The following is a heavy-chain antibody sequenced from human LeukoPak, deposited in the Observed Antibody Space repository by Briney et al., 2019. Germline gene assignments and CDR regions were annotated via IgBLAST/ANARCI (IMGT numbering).Heavy chain of an antibody. J-gene: IGHJ4*02. Sequence: SETLSLTCAVSGGSINSHYWSWIRQPPGKGLEWIGDIYYTGRNNYNPSLKNRVTISLDTSKNHLSLNLTSVLAADTAIYYCVRRDPGWNYFDYWGQGILVTVSS. D-gene: IGHD6-19*01. CDR3: VRRDPGWNYFDY. CDR2: IYYTGRN. V-gene: IGHV4-59*08. CDR1: GGSINSHY.